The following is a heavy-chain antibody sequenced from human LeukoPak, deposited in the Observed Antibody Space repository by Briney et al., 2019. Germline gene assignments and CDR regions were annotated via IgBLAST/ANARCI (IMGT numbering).Heavy chain of an antibody. Sequence: SETLSLTCTVSGGSISSGDYFWSWLRQPPGKGLEGIGYIHYSGSTFYNPSLKRRVTISVDTSKNQFSLKLSSVTAADTAVYYCARGCGAYCGGDDWFDPWGQGTLVTVSS. CDR1: GGSISSGDYF. V-gene: IGHV4-30-4*02. J-gene: IGHJ5*02. CDR2: IHYSGST. CDR3: ARGCGAYCGGDDWFDP. D-gene: IGHD2-21*02.